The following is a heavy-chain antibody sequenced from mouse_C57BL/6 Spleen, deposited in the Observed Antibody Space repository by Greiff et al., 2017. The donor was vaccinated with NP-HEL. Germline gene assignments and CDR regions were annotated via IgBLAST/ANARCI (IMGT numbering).Heavy chain of an antibody. D-gene: IGHD2-5*01. V-gene: IGHV1-82*01. CDR2: IYPGDGDT. J-gene: IGHJ3*01. CDR1: GYAFSSSW. CDR3: ARDYSNSEFAY. Sequence: QVQLQQSGPELVKPGASVKISCKASGYAFSSSWMNWVKQRPGKGLEWIGRIYPGDGDTNYNGNFKGKATLTADKSSSTAYMQLSSLTSEDSAVYFCARDYSNSEFAYWGQGTLVTVSA.